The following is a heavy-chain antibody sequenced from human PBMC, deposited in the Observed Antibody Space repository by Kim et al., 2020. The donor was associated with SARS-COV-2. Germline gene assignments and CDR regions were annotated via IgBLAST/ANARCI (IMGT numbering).Heavy chain of an antibody. CDR3: AKDIGRRGVVPGDY. D-gene: IGHD3-3*01. Sequence: ADSVKGRFTISRDNAKNSLYLQMNSLRAEDTALYYCAKDIGRRGVVPGDYWGQGTLVTVSS. J-gene: IGHJ4*02. V-gene: IGHV3-9*01.